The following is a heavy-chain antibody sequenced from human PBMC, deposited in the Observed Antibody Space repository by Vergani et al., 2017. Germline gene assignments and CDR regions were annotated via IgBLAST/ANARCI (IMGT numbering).Heavy chain of an antibody. CDR3: AKESYGDDVVHAFDI. V-gene: IGHV3-30*02. CDR2: IRYDGSNK. Sequence: QVQLVESGGGVVQPGGPLRLSCAASGFTFSSYGMHWVRQAPGKGLEWVAFIRYDGSNKYYADSVKGRLTISRDNSKNTLYLQMNSLRAEDTAVYYCAKESYGDDVVHAFDIWGQGTMVTVSS. CDR1: GFTFSSYG. J-gene: IGHJ3*02. D-gene: IGHD4-17*01.